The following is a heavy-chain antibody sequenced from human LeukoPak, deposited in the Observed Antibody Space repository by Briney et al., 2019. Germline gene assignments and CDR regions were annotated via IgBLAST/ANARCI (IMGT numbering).Heavy chain of an antibody. CDR1: GFTVSSNY. V-gene: IGHV3-53*01. D-gene: IGHD4-23*01. CDR2: IYSGGST. CDR3: AKDGGYQVASPNHDAFNA. Sequence: PGGSLRLSCAASGFTVSSNYMSWVRQAPGKGLEWVSVIYSGGSTYYADSVKGRFTISRDNSENTLYLQMNSLRAEDTAVYYCAKDGGYQVASPNHDAFNAWGQGTMVTVSS. J-gene: IGHJ3*01.